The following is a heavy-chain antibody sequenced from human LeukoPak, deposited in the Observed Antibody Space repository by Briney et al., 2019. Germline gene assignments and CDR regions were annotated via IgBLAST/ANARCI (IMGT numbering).Heavy chain of an antibody. CDR2: ISNDGTT. D-gene: IGHD2/OR15-2a*01. CDR1: GSSFNDCT. Sequence: GGSLRLSCAASGSSFNDCTMNWVRQAPGKGLEWVAVISNDGTTYYIDSVKGRFTISRDNSKSTLYLQMNGLRAEDTAVYFCAKRVINNPFDNWGQGTLVTVSS. CDR3: AKRVINNPFDN. V-gene: IGHV3-23*01. J-gene: IGHJ4*02.